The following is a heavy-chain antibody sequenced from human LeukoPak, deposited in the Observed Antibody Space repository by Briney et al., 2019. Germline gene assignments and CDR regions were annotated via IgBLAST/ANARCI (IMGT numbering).Heavy chain of an antibody. J-gene: IGHJ6*02. CDR2: ISAYNGNT. V-gene: IGHV1-18*01. Sequence: GASVTVSCTASGYTFTSYGISWVRQAPGQGLEWMGWISAYNGNTNYAQKLQGRVTMTTDTSTSTAYMELRSLRSDDTAVYYCATVDGSRLWFGEPNNPNYYYYGTDVWGQGTTVTVSS. D-gene: IGHD3-10*01. CDR1: GYTFTSYG. CDR3: ATVDGSRLWFGEPNNPNYYYYGTDV.